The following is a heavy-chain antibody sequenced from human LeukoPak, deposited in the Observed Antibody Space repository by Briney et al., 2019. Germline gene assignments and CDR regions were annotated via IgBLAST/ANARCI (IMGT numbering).Heavy chain of an antibody. CDR3: ARDIAQRDYYYYGMDV. CDR1: GFTFSSYG. V-gene: IGHV3-21*01. J-gene: IGHJ6*02. D-gene: IGHD6-25*01. Sequence: GGSLRLSCAASGFTFSSYGMHWVRQAPGKGLEWVSSISSSSSYIYYADSVKGRFTISRDNAKNSLYLQMNSLRAEDTAVYYCARDIAQRDYYYYGMDVWGQGTTVTVSS. CDR2: ISSSSSYI.